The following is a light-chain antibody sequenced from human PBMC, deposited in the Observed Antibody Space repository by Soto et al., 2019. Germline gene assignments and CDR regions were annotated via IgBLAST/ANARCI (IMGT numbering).Light chain of an antibody. CDR1: QDISSY. Sequence: IQVTQSPSSLSASVGDRVTITCRASQDISSYLAWYQQKPGKAPTLLIYAASTLQSGVPSRFSGSGFGTDFTLTISSLQAEDFASYYCQQLRSYPSTFGGGTKVETK. J-gene: IGKJ4*01. CDR3: QQLRSYPST. V-gene: IGKV1-9*01. CDR2: AAS.